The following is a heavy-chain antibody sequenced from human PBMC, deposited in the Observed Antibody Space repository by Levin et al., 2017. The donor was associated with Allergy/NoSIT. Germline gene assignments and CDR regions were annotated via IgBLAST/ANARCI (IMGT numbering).Heavy chain of an antibody. CDR2: ISWNSGSI. CDR1: GFTFDDYA. Sequence: PGGSLRLSCAASGFTFDDYAMHWVRQAPGKGLEWGSGISWNSGSIGYADSVKGRFTISSDNAKNSLYLQMNSLRAEDTALYYCAKDLHYYDFWSGHMDVWGKGTTVTVSS. CDR3: AKDLHYYDFWSGHMDV. D-gene: IGHD3-3*01. V-gene: IGHV3-9*01. J-gene: IGHJ6*03.